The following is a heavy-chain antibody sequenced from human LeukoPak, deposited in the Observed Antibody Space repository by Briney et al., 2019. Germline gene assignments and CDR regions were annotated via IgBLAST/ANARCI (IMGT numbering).Heavy chain of an antibody. CDR1: GFTFNNHA. V-gene: IGHV3-30*04. D-gene: IGHD6-19*01. J-gene: IGHJ4*02. Sequence: GRSLRLSCAAAGFTFNNHAMHWVRQAPGKGLEWVAVISYHGGDKYYADSVKGRFTISRDDSKNTLDLQMNSLGGEDTAVYYCARDLQGLLDYWGQGTLVTVSS. CDR2: ISYHGGDK. CDR3: ARDLQGLLDY.